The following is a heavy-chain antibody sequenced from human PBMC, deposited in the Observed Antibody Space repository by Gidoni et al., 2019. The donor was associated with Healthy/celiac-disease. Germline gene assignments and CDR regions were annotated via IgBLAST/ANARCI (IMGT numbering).Heavy chain of an antibody. CDR2: INHSGST. J-gene: IGHJ6*02. CDR3: ARALAIGPYYYYYGMDV. V-gene: IGHV4-34*01. Sequence: QVQLQQWGAGLLQPSETLSLTCAVYGGSFSGYYWSWIRQPPGKGLEWIGEINHSGSTNYNPSLKSRVTISVDTSKNQFSLKLSSVTAADTAVYYCARALAIGPYYYYYGMDVWGQGTTVTVSS. D-gene: IGHD2-21*01. CDR1: GGSFSGYY.